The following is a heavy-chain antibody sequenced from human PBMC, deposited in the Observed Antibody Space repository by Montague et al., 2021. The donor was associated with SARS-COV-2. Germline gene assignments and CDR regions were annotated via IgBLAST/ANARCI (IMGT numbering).Heavy chain of an antibody. V-gene: IGHV4-4*07. CDR1: GGSMNSYY. Sequence: SETLSLTCTVSGGSMNSYYWSWIRQAPGKGLEWIGRIYTSGSTNYNPSLKSRVTMSVDTSKNQFSLKLRSVTAADTAVYFCARDGLERQWWMLGWFDPWGQGTLVTVSS. J-gene: IGHJ5*02. CDR3: ARDGLERQWWMLGWFDP. CDR2: IYTSGST. D-gene: IGHD1-1*01.